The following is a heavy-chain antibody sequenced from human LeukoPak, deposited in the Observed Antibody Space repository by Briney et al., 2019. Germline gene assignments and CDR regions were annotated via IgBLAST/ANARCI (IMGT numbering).Heavy chain of an antibody. V-gene: IGHV4-34*01. J-gene: IGHJ1*01. D-gene: IGHD3-9*01. Sequence: KPSETLSLTCAVYGGSFSGYYWSWIRQPPGKGLEWIGEINHSGSTNYNPSLKSRVTISVDTSKNQFFLKLSSVTAADTAVYYWASRVLRYFDWLPSAEYFQHWGQGTLVTVSS. CDR2: INHSGST. CDR1: GGSFSGYY. CDR3: ASRVLRYFDWLPSAEYFQH.